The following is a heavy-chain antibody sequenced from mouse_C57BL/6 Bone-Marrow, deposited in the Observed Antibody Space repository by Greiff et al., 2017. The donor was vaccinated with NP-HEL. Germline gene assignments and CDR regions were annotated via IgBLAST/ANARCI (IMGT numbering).Heavy chain of an antibody. D-gene: IGHD2-4*01. J-gene: IGHJ4*01. CDR3: ARSGYDYDAGSYYYAMDY. V-gene: IGHV1-80*01. CDR1: GYAFSSYW. Sequence: VQLKQSGAELVKPGASVKISCKASGYAFSSYWMNWVKQRPGKGLEWIGQIYPGDGDTNYNGKFKGKATLTADKSSSTAYMQLSSLTSEDSAVYFCARSGYDYDAGSYYYAMDYWGQGTSVTVSS. CDR2: IYPGDGDT.